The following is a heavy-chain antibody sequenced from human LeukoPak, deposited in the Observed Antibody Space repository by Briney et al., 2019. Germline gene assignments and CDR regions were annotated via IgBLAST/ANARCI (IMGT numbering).Heavy chain of an antibody. Sequence: GGSLRLSCAASGFTFSTYSMNWVRQAPGKGLEWIAYLTSHTRGTTYYADSVKGRFTISRDNAKSSLSLQMDSLRAEDTAVYYCARAIDYGGLAVHFDYWGQGALVTVSS. CDR3: ARAIDYGGLAVHFDY. CDR2: LTSHTRGTT. CDR1: GFTFSTYS. V-gene: IGHV3-48*04. J-gene: IGHJ4*02. D-gene: IGHD4-23*01.